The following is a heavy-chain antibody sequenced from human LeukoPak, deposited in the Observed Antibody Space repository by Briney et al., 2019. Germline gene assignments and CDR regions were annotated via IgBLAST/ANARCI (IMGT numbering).Heavy chain of an antibody. CDR2: ISSSGSTR. CDR1: GFTFSSYE. V-gene: IGHV3-48*03. Sequence: GGSLRLSCAASGFTFSSYEMNWVRQAPGKGVEWVSYISSSGSTRYYADSVKGRFTISRDNAKNSLYLQMNSLRAEDTAVYYCARDRSVATGYYYGMDVWGQGTTVTVSS. D-gene: IGHD5-12*01. J-gene: IGHJ6*02. CDR3: ARDRSVATGYYYGMDV.